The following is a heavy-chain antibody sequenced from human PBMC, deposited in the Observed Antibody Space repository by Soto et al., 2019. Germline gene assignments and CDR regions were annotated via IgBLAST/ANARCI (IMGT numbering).Heavy chain of an antibody. V-gene: IGHV4-59*01. Sequence: SETLSLTCTVSGGSISSYYWGWIRQPPGKGLEWIGYIYYSGSTNYNPSLKSRVTISVDTSKNQFSLKLSSVTAADTAVYYCARAYFSGGSCYSAGGFDPWGQGTLVTVSS. D-gene: IGHD2-15*01. CDR1: GGSISSYY. CDR2: IYYSGST. J-gene: IGHJ5*02. CDR3: ARAYFSGGSCYSAGGFDP.